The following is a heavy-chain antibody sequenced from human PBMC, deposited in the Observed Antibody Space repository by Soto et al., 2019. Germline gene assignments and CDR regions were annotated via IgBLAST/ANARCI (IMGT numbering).Heavy chain of an antibody. J-gene: IGHJ4*02. V-gene: IGHV4-34*01. CDR2: VNHSGTA. Sequence: QVQLQQWGAGLLKPSETLSLTCTVYGGSFSHYYWCWVRQPPGKGLEWIGEVNHSGTAFYNPSLNSGVTLSVDASNRQFFLWLRSVTPVDTAVYSCAGGKSHLHQYWGLGSLVTVFS. CDR3: AGGKSHLHQY. CDR1: GGSFSHYY.